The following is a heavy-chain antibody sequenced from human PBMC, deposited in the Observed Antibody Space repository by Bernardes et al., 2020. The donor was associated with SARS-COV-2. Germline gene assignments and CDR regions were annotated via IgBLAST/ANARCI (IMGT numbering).Heavy chain of an antibody. D-gene: IGHD2-15*01. V-gene: IGHV3-13*05. J-gene: IGHJ6*02. CDR3: ARMGGYCGGGSCTGYHYGMDV. CDR2: ISTAGDP. Sequence: GGSLRLSCAASGFTFSNYDIHWVRQATGKGLEWVSAISTAGDPYYPDSVKGRFTISRENAKNSLYLQMNSLRAGDTAVYYCARMGGYCGGGSCTGYHYGMDVWGQGTTVTVSS. CDR1: GFTFSNYD.